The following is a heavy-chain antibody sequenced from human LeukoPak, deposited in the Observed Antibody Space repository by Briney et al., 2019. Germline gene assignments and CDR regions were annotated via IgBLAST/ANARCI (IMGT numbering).Heavy chain of an antibody. D-gene: IGHD3-3*01. CDR3: ARHYDPQPFDAFDI. V-gene: IGHV4-34*01. CDR1: GGSFSGYY. J-gene: IGHJ3*02. Sequence: PSETLSLTCAVYGGSFSGYYWSWIRQPPGKGLEWIGEINHSGSTNYNPSLKSRVTISVDTSKNQFSLKLTSVTAADTAVYYCARHYDPQPFDAFDIWGQGTMVTVSS. CDR2: INHSGST.